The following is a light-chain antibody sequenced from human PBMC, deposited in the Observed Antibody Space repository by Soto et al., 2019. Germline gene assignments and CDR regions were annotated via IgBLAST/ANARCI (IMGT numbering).Light chain of an antibody. CDR3: SSYAGSNNLHVL. CDR1: SGDIGSYNR. V-gene: IGLV2-14*01. CDR2: EVT. Sequence: QSALTQPASVSGSPGQSITISCTGTSGDIGSYNRVSWYQQHPGKAPKLIIYEVTDRPSGVSNRFSGSKSGNTASLTISGLQAEDEAEYYCSSYAGSNNLHVLFGGGTKVTVL. J-gene: IGLJ2*01.